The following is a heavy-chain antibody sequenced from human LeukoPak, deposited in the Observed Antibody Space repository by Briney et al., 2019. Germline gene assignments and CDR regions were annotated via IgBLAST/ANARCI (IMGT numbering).Heavy chain of an antibody. CDR2: IYPGDSDT. J-gene: IGHJ3*02. CDR1: GYSFTSYW. Sequence: GESLEISCKGSGYSFTSYWIGWVRQMPGKGLEWMGIIYPGDSDTRYSPSFQGQVTISADKSISTAYLQWSSLKASDTAMYYCARQDTVVKRAFDIWGQGTMVTVSS. V-gene: IGHV5-51*01. CDR3: ARQDTVVKRAFDI. D-gene: IGHD4-23*01.